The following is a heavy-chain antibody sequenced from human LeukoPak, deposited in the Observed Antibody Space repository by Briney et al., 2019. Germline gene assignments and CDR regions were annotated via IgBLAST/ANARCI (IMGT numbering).Heavy chain of an antibody. J-gene: IGHJ4*02. D-gene: IGHD1-1*01. CDR2: IFHSGST. V-gene: IGHV4-39*07. CDR3: ASVGTTGGLGFDY. CDR1: GGSITSSSYY. Sequence: SETLSLTCTVSGGSITSSSYYWVWIRQPPGKGLEWIGSIFHSGSTYYNASLKSRVTISVDTSRNQFSLKLSSVTAADTAVYYCASVGTTGGLGFDYWGQGTLVTVSS.